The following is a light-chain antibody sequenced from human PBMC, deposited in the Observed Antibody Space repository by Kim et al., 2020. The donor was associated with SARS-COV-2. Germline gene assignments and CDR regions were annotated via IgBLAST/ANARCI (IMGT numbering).Light chain of an antibody. CDR3: SAWDSSLSAVV. J-gene: IGLJ2*01. CDR2: RNN. Sequence: RQTSTLTCPGNSNNVGNQGAAWLQQHQGHPPKLLSYRNNNRPSGISERLSASRSGNTAPLTITGLQPEDEADYYCSAWDSSLSAVVFGGGTQLTVL. V-gene: IGLV10-54*01. CDR1: SNNVGNQG.